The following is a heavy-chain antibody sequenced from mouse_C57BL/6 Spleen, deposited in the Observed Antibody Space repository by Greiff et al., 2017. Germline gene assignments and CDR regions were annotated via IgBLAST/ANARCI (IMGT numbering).Heavy chain of an antibody. J-gene: IGHJ2*01. CDR3: ARSFGYGYERDY. V-gene: IGHV1-80*01. D-gene: IGHD2-2*01. CDR2: IYPGDGDT. Sequence: VQLQQPGAELVKPGASVKISCKASGYAFSSYWMNWVKQRPGKGLEWIGQIYPGDGDTNYNGKFKGKATLTADKSSSTAYMQLSSLTSEDSAVYFCARSFGYGYERDYWGQGTTLTVSS. CDR1: GYAFSSYW.